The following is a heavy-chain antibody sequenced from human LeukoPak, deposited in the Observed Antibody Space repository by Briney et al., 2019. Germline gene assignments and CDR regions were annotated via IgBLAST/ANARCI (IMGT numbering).Heavy chain of an antibody. J-gene: IGHJ3*02. CDR1: GYTLTELS. Sequence: ASVKVSCKVSGYTLTELSMHWVRQAPGKGLEWMGGFDPEDGETIYAQKFQGRVTKTEDTSTDTAYMELSSLRSEDTAVYYCAASYDSSGYYSVYAFDIWGQGTMVTVSS. CDR2: FDPEDGET. V-gene: IGHV1-24*01. CDR3: AASYDSSGYYSVYAFDI. D-gene: IGHD3-22*01.